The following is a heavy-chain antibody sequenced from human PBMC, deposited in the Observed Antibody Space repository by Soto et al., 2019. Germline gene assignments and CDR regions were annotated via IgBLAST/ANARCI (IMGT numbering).Heavy chain of an antibody. Sequence: QVPLQESGPGLVKPSQTLSLTCTVSGGSISSGGYYWSWIRQHPGKGLEWIGYISYSGSTYYNPSLKSRVTISVDTSKNQCARKLSSVTAADTAVYYCASGYCSGGSCYTFDYWGQGALVTVSS. D-gene: IGHD2-15*01. CDR1: GGSISSGGYY. J-gene: IGHJ4*02. V-gene: IGHV4-31*03. CDR2: ISYSGST. CDR3: ASGYCSGGSCYTFDY.